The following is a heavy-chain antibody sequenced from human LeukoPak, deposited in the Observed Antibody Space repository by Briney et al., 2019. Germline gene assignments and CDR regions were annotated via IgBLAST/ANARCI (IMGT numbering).Heavy chain of an antibody. CDR2: IYITGST. CDR3: ARDLWFGAGRTFDI. Sequence: SETLSLTCTVSGGSITSYYWSWIRQSAGKGLEWIGRIYITGSTTYNPSLKSRVTMSLDTSKNQFSLKLSSVTAADTAVYYCARDLWFGAGRTFDIWGQGTMVTVSS. V-gene: IGHV4-4*07. J-gene: IGHJ3*02. CDR1: GGSITSYY. D-gene: IGHD3-10*01.